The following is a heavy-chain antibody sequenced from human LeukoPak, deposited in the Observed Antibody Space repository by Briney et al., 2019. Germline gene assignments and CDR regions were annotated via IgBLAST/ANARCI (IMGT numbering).Heavy chain of an antibody. Sequence: TSETLSLTCTVSGGSISSYYWSWIRQPPGKGLEWIGYIYYSGSTNYNPSLKSRDTISVDTSKNQFSLKLSSVTAADTAVYYCARGLRTNCYYYMDVWGKGTTVTVSS. D-gene: IGHD2-2*01. CDR1: GGSISSYY. V-gene: IGHV4-59*01. CDR2: IYYSGST. CDR3: ARGLRTNCYYYMDV. J-gene: IGHJ6*03.